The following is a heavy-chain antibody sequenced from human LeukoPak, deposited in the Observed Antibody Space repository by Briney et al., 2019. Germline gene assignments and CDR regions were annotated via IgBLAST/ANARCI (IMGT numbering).Heavy chain of an antibody. CDR2: IYHSGST. J-gene: IGHJ4*02. V-gene: IGHV4-30-2*01. D-gene: IGHD5-18*01. Sequence: PSETLSLTCAVSGSSISSGGYSWSWVRQPPGKGLEWIGYIYHSGSTNYNPSLKSRVTISVDTSKNQFSLKLSSVTAADTAVYYCARISSYVYLGFDYWGQGTLVTVSS. CDR1: GSSISSGGYS. CDR3: ARISSYVYLGFDY.